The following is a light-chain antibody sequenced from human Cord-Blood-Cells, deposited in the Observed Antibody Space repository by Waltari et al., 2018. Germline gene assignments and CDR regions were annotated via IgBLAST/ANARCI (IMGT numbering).Light chain of an antibody. V-gene: IGKV3-11*01. CDR2: DAS. Sequence: EIVLKQSPATLSLSPGERATLSCRASQSVSSYLAWYQQKPGQAPRLLIYDASNRATGIPARFSCSGSGTDFTLTISSLEPEDFAVYYCQQRSNWTPLTFGGGTKVEIK. CDR1: QSVSSY. CDR3: QQRSNWTPLT. J-gene: IGKJ4*01.